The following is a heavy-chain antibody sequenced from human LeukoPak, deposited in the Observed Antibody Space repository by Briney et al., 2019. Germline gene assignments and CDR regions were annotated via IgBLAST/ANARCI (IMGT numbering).Heavy chain of an antibody. CDR2: INHSGST. V-gene: IGHV4-34*01. Sequence: SETLSLTCAVYGGSFSGYYWSWIRQPPGKGLEWIGEINHSGSTNYNPSLKSRVTISVDTSKNQFSLKLSSVTAADTAVYYCARHSNSPGSDYYYGMDVWGQGTTVTVSS. D-gene: IGHD2-21*01. CDR1: GGSFSGYY. CDR3: ARHSNSPGSDYYYGMDV. J-gene: IGHJ6*02.